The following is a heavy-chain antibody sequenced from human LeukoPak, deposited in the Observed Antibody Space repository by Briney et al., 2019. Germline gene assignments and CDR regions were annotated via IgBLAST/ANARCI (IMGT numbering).Heavy chain of an antibody. D-gene: IGHD1-26*01. V-gene: IGHV4-59*01. CDR3: ARAAGGGATDYFDY. J-gene: IGHJ4*02. CDR1: GGSISSYY. Sequence: SETLSLTCTVSGGSISSYYWSWIRQPPGKGLEWIGYIYYTGYTSHNPSLKSRLTISVDKSKNQFSLKLSSGTAADTAVYFCARAAGGGATDYFDYWGQGTLSPVSS. CDR2: IYYTGYT.